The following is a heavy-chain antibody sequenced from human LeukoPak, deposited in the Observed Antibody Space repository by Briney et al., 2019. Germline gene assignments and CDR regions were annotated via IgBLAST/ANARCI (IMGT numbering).Heavy chain of an antibody. J-gene: IGHJ4*02. CDR3: ARGDGDSHPFDY. CDR2: IYYSGST. V-gene: IGHV4-61*01. CDR1: GGSISSGSYY. D-gene: IGHD4-17*01. Sequence: SETLSLTCTVSGGSISSGSYYWSWIRPPPGKGLEWIGYIYYSGSTNYNPSLKSRVTISVDTSKNQFSLKLSSVTAADTAVYYCARGDGDSHPFDYWGQGTLVTVSS.